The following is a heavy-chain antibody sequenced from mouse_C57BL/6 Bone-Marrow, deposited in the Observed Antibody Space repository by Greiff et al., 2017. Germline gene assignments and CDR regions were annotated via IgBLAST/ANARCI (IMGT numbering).Heavy chain of an antibody. V-gene: IGHV5-6*01. J-gene: IGHJ2*01. CDR2: ISSGGSYT. Sequence: EVHLVESGGDLVKPGGSLKLSCAASGFTFSSYGMSWVRQTPDKRLEWVATISSGGSYTYYPDSVKGRFTISRDNAKNTLYLQMSSLKSEDTAMYYCAIYPYYFDYWGQGTTLAVYS. CDR1: GFTFSSYG. CDR3: AIYPYYFDY.